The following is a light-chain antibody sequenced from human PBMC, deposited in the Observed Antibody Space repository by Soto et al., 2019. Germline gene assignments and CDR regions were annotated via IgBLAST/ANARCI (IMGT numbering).Light chain of an antibody. CDR1: SSDVGVYNY. V-gene: IGLV2-8*01. CDR3: SSYAGSHNWV. J-gene: IGLJ3*02. Sequence: QSALTQPPSASGSPGQSVTISCTGTSSDVGVYNYVSWYQQHPGKAPKLMIFEVSKRPSGVPDRFSGSKSGNTASLTVSGLQAEDEADYYCSSYAGSHNWVFGGGTKVTVL. CDR2: EVS.